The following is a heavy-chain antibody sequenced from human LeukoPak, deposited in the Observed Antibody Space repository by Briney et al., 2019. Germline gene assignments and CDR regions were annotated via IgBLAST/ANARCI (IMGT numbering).Heavy chain of an antibody. CDR2: GDYSGGT. CDR3: AGERGEEYSSGWYKTNYFYN. J-gene: IGHJ4*02. V-gene: IGHV4-59*12. D-gene: IGHD6-19*01. Sequence: PSETLSLTCTVSGGSISNYYWSWIRQPPGKGLEWIASGDYSGGTYYNPSLESRVAISADMSKSQISLKLTSVTGADTAVYYCAGERGEEYSSGWYKTNYFYNWGQGIRVTVSS. CDR1: GGSISNYY.